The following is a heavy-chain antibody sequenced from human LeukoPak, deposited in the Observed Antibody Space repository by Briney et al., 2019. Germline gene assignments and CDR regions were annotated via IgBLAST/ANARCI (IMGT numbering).Heavy chain of an antibody. CDR2: ISYDGSNK. J-gene: IGHJ4*02. V-gene: IGHV3-30*18. Sequence: PGGSLRLSCAASGFTFSSYGMHWVRQAPGKGLEWVAVISYDGSNKYYADSVKGRFTISRDNAKNSLSLQMNNLRVDDTAVYYCANHVACGSTTCPSFDDWGQGTLVTVSS. CDR1: GFTFSSYG. CDR3: ANHVACGSTTCPSFDD. D-gene: IGHD2-15*01.